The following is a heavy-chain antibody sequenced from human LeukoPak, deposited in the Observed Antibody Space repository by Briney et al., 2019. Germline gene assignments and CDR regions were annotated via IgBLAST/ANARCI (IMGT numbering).Heavy chain of an antibody. V-gene: IGHV3-66*01. CDR1: GFTVSSNY. Sequence: GGSLRLSCAASGFTVSSNYMSWVRQAPGKGLGWVSVIYSGGSTYYADSVKGRLTISRDNSKNTLFLQMNSLRAEDTAVYYCAVSSRGYSSSEYFQYWGQGTLVTVSS. J-gene: IGHJ1*01. D-gene: IGHD5-18*01. CDR2: IYSGGST. CDR3: AVSSRGYSSSEYFQY.